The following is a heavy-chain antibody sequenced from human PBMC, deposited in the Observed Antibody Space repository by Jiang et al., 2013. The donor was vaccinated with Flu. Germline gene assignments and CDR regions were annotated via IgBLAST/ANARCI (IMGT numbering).Heavy chain of an antibody. D-gene: IGHD4-17*01. CDR1: GGSISGGIYY. CDR2: VYTSGNT. J-gene: IGHJ5*02. Sequence: GPGLVKPSQTLSLTCTVSGGSISGGIYYWSWIRQPAGKGLEWIGRVYTSGNTNYNPSLKGRVTLSVDTSKNQFSLKLSSVTAADTAVYYCARGRYGDYGGNWFDPWGQGTLVTISS. CDR3: ARGRYGDYGGNWFDP. V-gene: IGHV4-61*02.